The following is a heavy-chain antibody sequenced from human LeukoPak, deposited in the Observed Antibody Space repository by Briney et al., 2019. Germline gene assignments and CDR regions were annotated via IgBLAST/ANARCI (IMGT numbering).Heavy chain of an antibody. Sequence: GGSLRLSCAASGFTVSSNYMSWVRQAPGKGLEWVSAISGSGGSTYYADSVKGRFTISRDNSKNTLYLQMNSLRAEDTAVYYCASKKYGSSWYYFDYWGQGTLVTVSS. J-gene: IGHJ4*02. CDR2: ISGSGGST. CDR1: GFTVSSNY. V-gene: IGHV3-23*01. CDR3: ASKKYGSSWYYFDY. D-gene: IGHD6-13*01.